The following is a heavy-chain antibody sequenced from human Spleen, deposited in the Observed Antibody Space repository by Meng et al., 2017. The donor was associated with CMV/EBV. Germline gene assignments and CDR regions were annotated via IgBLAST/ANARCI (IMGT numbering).Heavy chain of an antibody. CDR1: GFTFSDYY. V-gene: IGHV3-11*01. J-gene: IGHJ4*02. CDR2: ISGSGNRF. D-gene: IGHD3-3*01. CDR3: ARYDYWMGLEN. Sequence: GESLKISCVASGFTFSDYYMSWIRQAPGKGLEWVSYISGSGNRFDYADSVKGRFIISRDNARDTLYLQMNSLRAEDTAIYFCARYDYWMGLENWGQGTLVTVSS.